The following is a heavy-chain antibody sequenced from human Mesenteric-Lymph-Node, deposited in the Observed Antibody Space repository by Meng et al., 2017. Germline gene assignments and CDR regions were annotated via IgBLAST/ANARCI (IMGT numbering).Heavy chain of an antibody. CDR3: ASRKYYYDSSGYLDAFDI. CDR2: MNPNSGNT. Sequence: ASVKVSCKASGYTFTSYDINWVRQATGQGLEWMGWMNPNSGNTGYAQKFQGRVTMTRDTSTSTAYMELSSLRSEDTAVYYCASRKYYYDSSGYLDAFDIWGQGTMVTVSS. J-gene: IGHJ3*02. CDR1: GYTFTSYD. V-gene: IGHV1-8*02. D-gene: IGHD3-22*01.